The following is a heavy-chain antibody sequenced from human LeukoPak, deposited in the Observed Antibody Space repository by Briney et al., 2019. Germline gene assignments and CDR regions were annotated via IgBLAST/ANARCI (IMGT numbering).Heavy chain of an antibody. CDR2: FHHEDGET. CDR1: GYTLTELS. D-gene: IGHD3-22*01. CDR3: ASKWVTYYYNSSYYHYPTDVFDI. Sequence: ASVKVSCKVSGYTLTELSMHWVRQAPGKGLEWMGGFHHEDGETIYAQKFQGRVTMTRDTSISTAYMELSRLRYDDTAVYYCASKWVTYYYNSSYYHYPTDVFDIWGQGTMVTVSS. J-gene: IGHJ3*02. V-gene: IGHV1-24*01.